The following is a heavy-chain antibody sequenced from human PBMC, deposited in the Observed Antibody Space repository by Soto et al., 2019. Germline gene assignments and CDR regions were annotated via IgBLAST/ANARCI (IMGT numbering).Heavy chain of an antibody. V-gene: IGHV3-30-3*01. J-gene: IGHJ6*02. CDR1: GFTFSSYA. CDR3: ARDSEPYPPSYYYYGMDV. CDR2: ISYDGSNK. Sequence: QVQLVESGGGVVQPGRSLRLSCAASGFTFSSYAMHWVRQAPGKGLEWVAVISYDGSNKYYADSVKGRFTISRDNSRNATYLQMNSMRAEDTAVYYCARDSEPYPPSYYYYGMDVWGQGTTVTVSS.